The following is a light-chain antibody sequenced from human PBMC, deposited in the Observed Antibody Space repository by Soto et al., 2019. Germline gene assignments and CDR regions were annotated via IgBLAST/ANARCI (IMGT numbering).Light chain of an antibody. J-gene: IGKJ1*01. CDR2: KAS. Sequence: DIQMTQSPSTLSASVGDRVTITCRASQSIGTWLAWYQQKPGKAPKLLIYKASSLESGVPSRISGRGSGTELTLTISSLHPDDFATYYCHHRWTFGQGTKVEIK. CDR1: QSIGTW. CDR3: HHRWT. V-gene: IGKV1-5*03.